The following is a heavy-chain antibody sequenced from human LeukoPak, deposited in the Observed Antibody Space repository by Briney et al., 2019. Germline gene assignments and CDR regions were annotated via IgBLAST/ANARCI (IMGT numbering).Heavy chain of an antibody. V-gene: IGHV3-7*01. Sequence: PGGSLRLSCAASGFTFSSYWMSWVRQAPGKGLEWVANIKQDGSEKYYVDSVKGRFTIARDNAKNSLYLQMNSLRAEDTAVYYCPRDKRVVTGLYYFEYWGQGTLVTVSS. CDR3: PRDKRVVTGLYYFEY. D-gene: IGHD2-21*02. J-gene: IGHJ4*02. CDR1: GFTFSSYW. CDR2: IKQDGSEK.